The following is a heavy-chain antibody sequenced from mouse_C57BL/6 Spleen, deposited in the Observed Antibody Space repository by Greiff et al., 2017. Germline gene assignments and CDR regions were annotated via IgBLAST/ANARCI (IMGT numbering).Heavy chain of an antibody. CDR2: IHPNSGST. D-gene: IGHD1-1*01. J-gene: IGHJ2*01. V-gene: IGHV1-64*01. CDR1: GYTFTSYW. CDR3: ARGVITTVVARGFDY. Sequence: VKLQQPGAELVKPGASVKLSCKASGYTFTSYWMHWVKQRPGQGLEWIGMIHPNSGSTNYNEKFKSKAALTVDKSSSTAYMQLSSLTSEDSAVYYCARGVITTVVARGFDYWGQGTTLTVSS.